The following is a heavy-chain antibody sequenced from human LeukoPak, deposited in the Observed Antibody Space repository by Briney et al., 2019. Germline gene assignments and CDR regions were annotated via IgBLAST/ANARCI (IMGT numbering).Heavy chain of an antibody. Sequence: GGSLRLSCAASGFTFSSYGMHWVRQAPGKGLEWVAVISYDGSNKYYADSVKGRFTISRDNSKNTLYLQMNSLRAEDTAVYYCARDQRWELLRYYYYYMDVWGKGTTVTISS. V-gene: IGHV3-30*03. D-gene: IGHD1-26*01. CDR1: GFTFSSYG. CDR2: ISYDGSNK. CDR3: ARDQRWELLRYYYYYMDV. J-gene: IGHJ6*03.